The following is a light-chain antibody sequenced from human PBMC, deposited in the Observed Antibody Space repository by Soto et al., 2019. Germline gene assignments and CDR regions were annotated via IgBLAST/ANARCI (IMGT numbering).Light chain of an antibody. J-gene: IGLJ3*02. CDR1: SSDVGGYNY. Sequence: QSALTQPASVSGSPGQSITISCTGTSSDVGGYNYVSWYQQHPGKAPNLMVYDVSNRPSGVSIRFSGSKSGNTASLTSSGLQAEDEADYYCSSYTTTIRVFGGETKLTVL. CDR2: DVS. CDR3: SSYTTTIRV. V-gene: IGLV2-14*01.